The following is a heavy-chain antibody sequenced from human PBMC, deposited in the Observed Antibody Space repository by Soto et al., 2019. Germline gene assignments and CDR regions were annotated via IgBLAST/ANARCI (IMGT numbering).Heavy chain of an antibody. CDR2: TYYRSKWYN. D-gene: IGHD3-22*01. J-gene: IGHJ6*02. CDR1: GDSVSSNSAA. V-gene: IGHV6-1*01. Sequence: PSETLSLTCAISGDSVSSNSAAWNWIRQSPSRGLEWLGRTYYRSKWYNDYAVSVKSRITINPDTSKNQFSLQLNSVTPEDTAVYYCARESGLGLMIVDYYGMDVWGQGTTVTVSS. CDR3: ARESGLGLMIVDYYGMDV.